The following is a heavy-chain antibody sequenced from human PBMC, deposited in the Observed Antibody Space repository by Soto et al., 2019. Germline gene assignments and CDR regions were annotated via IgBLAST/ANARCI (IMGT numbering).Heavy chain of an antibody. D-gene: IGHD4-17*01. CDR1: GFTFGSYT. V-gene: IGHV3-21*01. CDR3: ARAYGDYSFGDY. CDR2: ISSSSSYI. J-gene: IGHJ4*02. Sequence: EVQLVESGGGLVKPGGSLRLSCAASGFTFGSYTFHWVRQASGKGLEWVSSISSSSSYIYYADSVQGRFTISRDNAKSSPYLQMNSLRAEDTSVYYCARAYGDYSFGDYWGQGTLVTVSS.